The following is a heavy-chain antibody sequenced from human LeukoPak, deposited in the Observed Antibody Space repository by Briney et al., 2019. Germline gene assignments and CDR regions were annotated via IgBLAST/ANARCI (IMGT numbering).Heavy chain of an antibody. V-gene: IGHV3-9*01. J-gene: IGHJ6*03. CDR2: ISWNSGSI. CDR3: AKDIASSYYYYMDV. CDR1: GFTFDDYA. Sequence: GGSLRLSCAASGFTFDDYAMHWVRQAPGKGLEWVSGISWNSGSIGCADSVKGRFTISRDNAKNSLYLQMNSLRAEDTALYYCAKDIASSYYYYMDVWGKGTTVTVSS.